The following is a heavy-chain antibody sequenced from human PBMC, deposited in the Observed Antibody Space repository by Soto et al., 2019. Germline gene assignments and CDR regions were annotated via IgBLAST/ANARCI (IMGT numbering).Heavy chain of an antibody. V-gene: IGHV3-33*01. CDR3: ARDQGGQSGNFIFDN. Sequence: QVHLVESGGGVVQPGRSLRLSCAASGFTFSDYVMHWVRQAPGKGLEWVAVIWYRGRDIFYADSVKGRFTISRDNSKNPLYLQLNSLRAEDTAVYYCARDQGGQSGNFIFDNWGQGTLVTVSS. CDR2: IWYRGRDI. CDR1: GFTFSDYV. J-gene: IGHJ4*02. D-gene: IGHD1-26*01.